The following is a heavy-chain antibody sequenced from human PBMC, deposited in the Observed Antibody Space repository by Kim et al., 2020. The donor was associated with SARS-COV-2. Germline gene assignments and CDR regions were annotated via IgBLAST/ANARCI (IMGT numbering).Heavy chain of an antibody. CDR3: ARDGGAAYIGDY. J-gene: IGHJ4*02. V-gene: IGHV4-59*01. D-gene: IGHD5-12*01. Sequence: NYNPYLQSRVTISVDTSKNQFSLKLSSVTAADTAVYYCARDGGAAYIGDYWGQGTLVTVSS.